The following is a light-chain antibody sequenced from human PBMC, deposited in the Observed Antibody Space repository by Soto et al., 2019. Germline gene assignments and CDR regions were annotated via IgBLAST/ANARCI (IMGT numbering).Light chain of an antibody. CDR3: CSYAGNYTRV. CDR2: DVG. Sequence: QSVLTQPPSVSGSPGQSVTISCSGTSRDVGGYNNVSWYQQHPGKAPKLMIYDVGERPSGVRDRFCVTESDNATALTISGRQAEDEDDYYCCSYAGNYTRVFGTGTKVTV. J-gene: IGLJ1*01. V-gene: IGLV2-11*01. CDR1: SRDVGGYNN.